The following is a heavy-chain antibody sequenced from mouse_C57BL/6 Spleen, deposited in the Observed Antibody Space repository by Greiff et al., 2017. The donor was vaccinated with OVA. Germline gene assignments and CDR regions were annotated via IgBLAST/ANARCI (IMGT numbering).Heavy chain of an antibody. Sequence: QVQLQQPGAELVRPGSSVKLSCKASGYTFTSYWMHWVKQRPIQGLEWIGNIDPSDSETHYNQKFKDKATLTVDKSSSTAYMQLSSLTSEDSAVDYCARGGGYGGYFDVWGTGTTVTVSS. CDR2: IDPSDSET. CDR3: ARGGGYGGYFDV. V-gene: IGHV1-52*01. J-gene: IGHJ1*03. CDR1: GYTFTSYW. D-gene: IGHD2-2*01.